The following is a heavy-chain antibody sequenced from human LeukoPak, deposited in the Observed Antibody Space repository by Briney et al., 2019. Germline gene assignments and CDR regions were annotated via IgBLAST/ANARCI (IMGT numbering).Heavy chain of an antibody. CDR1: GYSISSGYY. Sequence: SETLSLTCAVSGYSISSGYYWGWIRQPPGKGLEWIGSIYHSGNTYYNPSLKSRVTISVDTSKNQFSLKLSSVTAADTAVYYCARQLVPARSNWFDPWGQGTLVTVSS. V-gene: IGHV4-38-2*01. CDR3: ARQLVPARSNWFDP. J-gene: IGHJ5*02. CDR2: IYHSGNT. D-gene: IGHD6-13*01.